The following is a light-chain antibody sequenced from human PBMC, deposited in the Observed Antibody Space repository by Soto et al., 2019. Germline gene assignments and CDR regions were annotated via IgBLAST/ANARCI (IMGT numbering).Light chain of an antibody. J-gene: IGKJ3*01. Sequence: DIQMTQSPSSLSASVGDRVTITCQASQDISNYLNWYQQKPGKAPKLLIYDASNLETGVPSRFRGSGSGTDFTFAISSLQSEEIATYYCQQYDNRLFCFGPGTKVDIK. CDR2: DAS. CDR1: QDISNY. V-gene: IGKV1-33*01. CDR3: QQYDNRLFC.